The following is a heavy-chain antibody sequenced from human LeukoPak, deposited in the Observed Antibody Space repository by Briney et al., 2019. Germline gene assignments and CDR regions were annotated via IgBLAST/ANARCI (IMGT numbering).Heavy chain of an antibody. CDR2: IYYSGST. Sequence: PSETLSLTCTVSGGSFNSHYESWLRQPPGKGLEWIGHIYYSGSTNYNPSLKSRVTISVDASKNQFSLKVSSVTAADTAVYYCARVYSGNYCDYWGQGTLVTVSS. CDR1: GGSFNSHY. D-gene: IGHD1-26*01. CDR3: ARVYSGNYCDY. J-gene: IGHJ4*02. V-gene: IGHV4-59*11.